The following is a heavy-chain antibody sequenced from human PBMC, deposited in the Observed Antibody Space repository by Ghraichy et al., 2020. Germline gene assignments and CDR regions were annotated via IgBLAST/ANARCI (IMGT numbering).Heavy chain of an antibody. D-gene: IGHD3-22*01. Sequence: SCTVSGVSISSGTHYWSWIRQHPGKGLEWIGHIFYTGSTYYNPSLKSRVFISIDTSKNQFSLMLNSVTAADTAVYYCARKYYDSSGFCWFDPWGRGTLVTVSS. J-gene: IGHJ5*02. V-gene: IGHV4-31*03. CDR3: ARKYYDSSGFCWFDP. CDR1: GVSISSGTHY. CDR2: IFYTGST.